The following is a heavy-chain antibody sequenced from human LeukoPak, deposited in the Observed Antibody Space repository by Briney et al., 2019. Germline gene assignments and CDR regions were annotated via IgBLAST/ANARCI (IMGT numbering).Heavy chain of an antibody. CDR2: ISAYNGNT. CDR1: GYTFASYG. J-gene: IGHJ4*02. V-gene: IGHV1-18*01. CDR3: ARQVDSTMALPDY. Sequence: ASVQVSCKASGYTFASYGVTWVRQAPGQGLEWMGWISAYNGNTNYAQKLQGRVTMTTDTSTSTAYMELRSLRSDDTAVYYCARQVDSTMALPDYWGQGTLVTVSS. D-gene: IGHD3-10*01.